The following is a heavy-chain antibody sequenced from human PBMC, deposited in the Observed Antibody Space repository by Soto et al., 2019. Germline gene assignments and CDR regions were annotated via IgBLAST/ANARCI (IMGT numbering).Heavy chain of an antibody. CDR2: MNPNSGNT. Sequence: ASVKVSCKASGYTFTSYDINWVRQATGQGLEWMGWMNPNSGNTGYAQKFQGRVTMTRNTSISTAYMELSSLRSEDTAVYYCARGRGRWPQCTLGYWGQGTLVTVSS. CDR3: ARGRGRWPQCTLGY. J-gene: IGHJ4*02. CDR1: GYTFTSYD. D-gene: IGHD1-26*01. V-gene: IGHV1-8*01.